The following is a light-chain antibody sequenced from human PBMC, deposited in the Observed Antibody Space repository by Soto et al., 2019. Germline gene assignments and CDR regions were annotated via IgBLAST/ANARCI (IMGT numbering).Light chain of an antibody. CDR1: QSVRSN. J-gene: IGKJ1*01. CDR3: QQRSNWPWT. CDR2: DAS. V-gene: IGKV3-11*01. Sequence: EIVLTQSPATLSLSPGERATLSCRASQSVRSNLAWYQQKPGQAPRLLIYDASNRATGIPGRFSGSGSGTDFTLTITHLEPEDCAVYYCQQRSNWPWTFGQGAKVESK.